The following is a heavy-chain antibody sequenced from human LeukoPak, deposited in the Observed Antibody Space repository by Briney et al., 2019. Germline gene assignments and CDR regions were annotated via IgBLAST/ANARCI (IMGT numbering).Heavy chain of an antibody. V-gene: IGHV4-59*12. D-gene: IGHD3-10*01. CDR2: IYYSGST. CDR3: ARDRVLLWFGELSDAFDI. CDR1: GGSISSYY. J-gene: IGHJ3*02. Sequence: SETLSLTCTVSGGSISSYYWGWIRQPPGKGLEWIGYIYYSGSTKYNPSLKSRVTISVDTSKNQFSLKLSSVTAADTAVYYCARDRVLLWFGELSDAFDIWGQGTMVTVSS.